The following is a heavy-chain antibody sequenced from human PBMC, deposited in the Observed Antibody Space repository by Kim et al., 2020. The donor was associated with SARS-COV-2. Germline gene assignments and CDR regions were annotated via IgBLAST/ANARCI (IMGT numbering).Heavy chain of an antibody. D-gene: IGHD3-3*01. V-gene: IGHV3-48*03. CDR1: GFTFNNYE. CDR3: ARDKDCSSGYNNLDY. Sequence: GGSLRLSCAASGFTFNNYEMNWVRQAPGKGLEWVSYISSGGSTRYYADSVKGRFTISRDNAKNSLYLQMNSLRAEDTAVYYCARDKDCSSGYNNLDYWGQGTLVTVSS. CDR2: ISSGGSTR. J-gene: IGHJ4*02.